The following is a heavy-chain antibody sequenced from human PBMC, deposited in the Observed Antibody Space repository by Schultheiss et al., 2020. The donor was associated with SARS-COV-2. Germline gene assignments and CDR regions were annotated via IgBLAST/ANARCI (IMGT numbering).Heavy chain of an antibody. CDR3: ARGAYSFYFDY. CDR1: ADSFTTYW. D-gene: IGHD2-15*01. Sequence: GGSLRLSCKGSADSFTTYWIAWVRQMPGKGLEWMGVIYLDDSDTKYSPSFQGQVTISADTSISTAYLQWSSLKASDTAIYYCARGAYSFYFDYWGQGSLVTVSS. CDR2: IYLDDSDT. J-gene: IGHJ4*02. V-gene: IGHV5-51*01.